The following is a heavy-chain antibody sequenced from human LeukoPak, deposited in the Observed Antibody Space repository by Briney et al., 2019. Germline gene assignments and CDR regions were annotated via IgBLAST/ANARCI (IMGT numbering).Heavy chain of an antibody. CDR3: ARQSGGVGTKLDY. J-gene: IGHJ4*02. CDR1: GGSISGSY. D-gene: IGHD3-16*01. Sequence: SETLSLTCTVSGGSISGSYWSWIRQPPGKGLEWIGYIYDSGSTNYNSSLKSRVTISADTSKNQFSLKLSSVTAADTAVYYCARQSGGVGTKLDYWGQGTMVIVSS. CDR2: IYDSGST. V-gene: IGHV4-59*08.